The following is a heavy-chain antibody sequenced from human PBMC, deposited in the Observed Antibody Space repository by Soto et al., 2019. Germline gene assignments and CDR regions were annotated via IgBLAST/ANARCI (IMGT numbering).Heavy chain of an antibody. D-gene: IGHD2-15*01. Sequence: QVQLQKSGPGLVKPSGTLSLTCAVSGGSISSSNWWSWVRQPPGKGLESIGEIYHSGNTNYNPSLNSRVTISVDKSKNHFSLRLTSVTAADTAVYYCARRGYSDFDYWGQGTLVTVSS. J-gene: IGHJ4*02. CDR2: IYHSGNT. CDR3: ARRGYSDFDY. CDR1: GGSISSSNW. V-gene: IGHV4-4*02.